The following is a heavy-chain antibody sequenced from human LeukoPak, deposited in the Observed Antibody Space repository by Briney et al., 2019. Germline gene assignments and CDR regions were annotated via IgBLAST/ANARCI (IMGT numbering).Heavy chain of an antibody. CDR2: ISGSGGST. D-gene: IGHD2/OR15-2a*01. J-gene: IGHJ4*02. CDR1: GFTFITYA. CDR3: AMQANGYYYPYGY. Sequence: PGGSLRLSCAASGFTFITYALTWVRQAPGKGLERVSAISGSGGSTYYADSVKGRFTISRDNSKNTLYLQMNSLRAEDTAAYYCAMQANGYYYPYGYWGQGTLVTVSS. V-gene: IGHV3-23*01.